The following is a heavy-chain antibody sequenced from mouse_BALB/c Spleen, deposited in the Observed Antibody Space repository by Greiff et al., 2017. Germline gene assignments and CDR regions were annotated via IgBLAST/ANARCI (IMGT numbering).Heavy chain of an antibody. CDR2: INPGSGGT. Sequence: VQLVESGAELVRPGTSVKVSCKASGYAFTNYLIEWVKQRPGQGLEWIGVINPGSGGTNYNEKFKGKATLTADKSSSTAYMQLSSLTSDDSAVYFCARSLTGTYYFDYWGQGTTLTVSS. V-gene: IGHV1-54*01. D-gene: IGHD4-1*01. J-gene: IGHJ2*01. CDR3: ARSLTGTYYFDY. CDR1: GYAFTNYL.